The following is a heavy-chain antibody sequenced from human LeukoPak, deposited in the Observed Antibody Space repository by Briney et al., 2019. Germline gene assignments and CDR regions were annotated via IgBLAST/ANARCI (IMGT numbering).Heavy chain of an antibody. D-gene: IGHD2-8*01. CDR1: VCTFSSYA. Sequence: SVKVSCKASVCTFSSYAISWVRQAPGQGLEWMGGIIPIFGTANYAQKFQGRVTITADESTSTAYMELSSLRSEDTAVYYCARDPVYGSLMEVWGQGTTVTVSS. V-gene: IGHV1-69*13. CDR2: IIPIFGTA. J-gene: IGHJ6*02. CDR3: ARDPVYGSLMEV.